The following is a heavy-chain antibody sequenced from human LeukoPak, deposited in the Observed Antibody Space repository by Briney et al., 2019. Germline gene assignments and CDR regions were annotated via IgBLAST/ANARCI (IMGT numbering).Heavy chain of an antibody. V-gene: IGHV5-51*01. CDR2: IYPADSTA. J-gene: IGHJ4*02. CDR3: ARRGQDTNSFDY. Sequence: GESLKISCKASGYSFTTYWIGWVRLMPGKGLEWMGIIYPADSTAHYSPSFQGQVTFSADKSISTAYLQWSSLKASDTAMYYCARRGQDTNSFDYWGQGTLVTVSS. D-gene: IGHD3-16*01. CDR1: GYSFTTYW.